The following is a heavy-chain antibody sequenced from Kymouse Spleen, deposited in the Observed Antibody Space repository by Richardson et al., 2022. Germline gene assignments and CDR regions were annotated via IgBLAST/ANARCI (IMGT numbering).Heavy chain of an antibody. D-gene: IGHD3-10*01. V-gene: IGHV3-9*01. CDR3: AKGSMVRGVIIDYYGMDV. Sequence: VQLVESGGGLVQPGRSLRLSCAASGFTFDDYAMHWVRQAPGKGLEWVSGISWNSGSIGYADSVKGRFTISRDNAKNSLYLQMNSLRAEDTALYYCAKGSMVRGVIIDYYGMDVWGQGTTVTVSS. J-gene: IGHJ6*02. CDR1: GFTFDDYA. CDR2: ISWNSGSI.